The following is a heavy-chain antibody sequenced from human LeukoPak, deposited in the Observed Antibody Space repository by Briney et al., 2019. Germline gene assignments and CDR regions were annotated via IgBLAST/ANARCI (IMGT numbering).Heavy chain of an antibody. J-gene: IGHJ5*02. CDR2: IYYSRST. CDR1: GGSISSADYF. V-gene: IGHV4-31*03. Sequence: PSETLSLTCTVSGGSISSADYFWSWVRQHPETGLEWIGYIYYSRSTYYNPSLKSRLTISLDTSRNQFSLKLRSVTAADTAFYYCARVMKDHGDYWFDPWGQGTLVIVSS. CDR3: ARVMKDHGDYWFDP. D-gene: IGHD4-17*01.